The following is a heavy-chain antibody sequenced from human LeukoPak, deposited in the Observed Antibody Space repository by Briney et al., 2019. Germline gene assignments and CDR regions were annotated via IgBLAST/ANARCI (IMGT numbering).Heavy chain of an antibody. D-gene: IGHD3-22*01. CDR3: ARGHYYGSSGYSGDDAFDI. CDR2: ISYDGSNK. J-gene: IGHJ3*02. V-gene: IGHV3-30-3*01. CDR1: GFTFSSYV. Sequence: QPGRSLRLSCAASGFTFSSYVMHWVRQAPGKGLEWVAVISYDGSNKCYADSVKGRFTISRDNSKNTLYLQMNSLRAEDTAVYYCARGHYYGSSGYSGDDAFDIWGQGTMVTVSS.